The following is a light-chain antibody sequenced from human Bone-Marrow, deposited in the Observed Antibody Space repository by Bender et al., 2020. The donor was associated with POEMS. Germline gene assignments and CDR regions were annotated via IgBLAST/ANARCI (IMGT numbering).Light chain of an antibody. CDR2: SSH. CDR3: CSYSGNSSSWV. CDR1: SSNIGAHA. J-gene: IGLJ3*02. V-gene: IGLV1-44*01. Sequence: QSVLTQPPSASGTPGQRVTISCSGGSSNIGAHAVNWYQHLPGTAPKLLIYSSHRRPSEVPDRFSGSRSGTSASLAISGLQSEDEADYYCCSYSGNSSSWVFGGGTKVTVL.